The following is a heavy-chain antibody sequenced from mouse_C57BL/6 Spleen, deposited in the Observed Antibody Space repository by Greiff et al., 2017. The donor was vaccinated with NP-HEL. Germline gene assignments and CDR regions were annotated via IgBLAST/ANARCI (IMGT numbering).Heavy chain of an antibody. D-gene: IGHD2-3*01. J-gene: IGHJ3*01. V-gene: IGHV1-20*01. CDR3: ARENYDGYSFAY. CDR2: INPYNGDT. Sequence: VQLKQSGPELVKPGDSVKISCKASGYSFTGYFMNWVMQSHGKSLEWIGRINPYNGDTFYNQKFKGKATLTVDKSSSTAHMELRSLTSEDSAVYYCARENYDGYSFAYWGQGTLVTVSA. CDR1: GYSFTGYF.